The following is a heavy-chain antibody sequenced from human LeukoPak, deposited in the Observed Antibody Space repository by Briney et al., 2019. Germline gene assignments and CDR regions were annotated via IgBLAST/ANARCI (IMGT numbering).Heavy chain of an antibody. CDR1: GYTFADYY. J-gene: IGHJ5*02. CDR2: INPNTGVT. CDR3: ARGHYYDSSGLFGP. Sequence: ASVKVSCKPSGYTFADYYIHWVRQAPGQGLEWMGRINPNTGVTNNAQKFRGRVTMTRDTSISTAYMDLSRLRSDGTAVYYCARGHYYDSSGLFGPWGQGTLVTVSS. D-gene: IGHD3-22*01. V-gene: IGHV1-2*06.